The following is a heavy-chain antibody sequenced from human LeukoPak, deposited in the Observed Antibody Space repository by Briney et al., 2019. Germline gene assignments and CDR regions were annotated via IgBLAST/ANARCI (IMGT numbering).Heavy chain of an antibody. V-gene: IGHV4-34*01. CDR2: INHSGST. J-gene: IGHJ3*02. CDR3: ARQTYYYDSSGYPFAFDI. D-gene: IGHD3-22*01. CDR1: GGSFSGDY. Sequence: SETLSLTCAVYGGSFSGDYWSWIRQPPGKGLEWIGEINHSGSTNYNPSLKSRVTISVDTSENYFSLKLSSVSAADTAVYYCARQTYYYDSSGYPFAFDIWGQGTMVTVSS.